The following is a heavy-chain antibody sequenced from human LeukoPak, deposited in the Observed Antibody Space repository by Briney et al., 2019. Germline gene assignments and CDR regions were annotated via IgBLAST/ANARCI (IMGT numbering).Heavy chain of an antibody. D-gene: IGHD3-9*01. CDR1: GDSVSSNNGA. CDR2: TYYRSKWYN. J-gene: IGHJ4*02. CDR3: ARDVGATGWHTFDY. Sequence: SQTLSLTCAISGDSVSSNNGAWNWIRQSPSRGLEWLGRTYYRSKWYNDYAGSFISRITISPDTSKNQFSLQLDSVTPEDTAVYYCARDVGATGWHTFDYWGQGTLVTISS. V-gene: IGHV6-1*01.